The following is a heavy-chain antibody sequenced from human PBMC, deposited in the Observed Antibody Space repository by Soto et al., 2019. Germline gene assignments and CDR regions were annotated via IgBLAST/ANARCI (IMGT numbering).Heavy chain of an antibody. CDR1: GFTFSSYG. D-gene: IGHD6-25*01. CDR2: ISYDGSDK. J-gene: IGHJ4*02. CDR3: AKEVRQFDY. V-gene: IGHV3-30*18. Sequence: QVQLVESGGGVVQPGRSLRLSCAASGFTFSSYGMHWVRQAPGKGLEWVAVISYDGSDKYYADSVKGRFTISRDNSKNTLYLQMNSLRVDDTAVYYCAKEVRQFDYWGQGTLFTVSS.